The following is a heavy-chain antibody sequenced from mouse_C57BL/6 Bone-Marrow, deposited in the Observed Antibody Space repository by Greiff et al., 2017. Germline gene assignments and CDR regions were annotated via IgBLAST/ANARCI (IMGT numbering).Heavy chain of an antibody. V-gene: IGHV1-15*01. J-gene: IGHJ2*01. CDR3: TRRGQRRP. D-gene: IGHD3-2*02. Sequence: VQLQQSGAELVRPGASVTLSCKASGYTFTDYEMHWVKQTPVHGLEWIGAIDPETGGTAYTQKFKGKAILTADKSSSTAYMELRSLTSEDSAVYYCTRRGQRRPWGQGTTLTVSS. CDR2: IDPETGGT. CDR1: GYTFTDYE.